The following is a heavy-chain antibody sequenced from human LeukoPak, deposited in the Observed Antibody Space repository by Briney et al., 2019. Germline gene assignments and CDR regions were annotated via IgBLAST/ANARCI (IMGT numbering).Heavy chain of an antibody. CDR2: ISTGGDIT. CDR1: GLTFSSHS. J-gene: IGHJ4*02. D-gene: IGHD6-6*01. V-gene: IGHV3-23*01. CDR3: ATGGLSARKFDY. Sequence: GGSLILSCAASGLTFSSHSMSWVRQAPGKGLEWVSVISTGGDITYYADSVKGRFTISRDNSKNTLSLQMNILRVEDTAIYFCATGGLSARKFDYWGQGTPVTVSS.